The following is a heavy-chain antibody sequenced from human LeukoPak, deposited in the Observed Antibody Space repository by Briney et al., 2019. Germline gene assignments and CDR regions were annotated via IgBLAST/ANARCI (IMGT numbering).Heavy chain of an antibody. CDR2: MNEDGSTK. V-gene: IGHV3-7*01. CDR3: ARDMVVHAPDAFDI. D-gene: IGHD2-15*01. CDR1: GFTFSSSW. Sequence: GGSLRLSCAASGFTFSSSWMTWVRQAPGKGLEWVANMNEDGSTKNYVDSVKGRFTISRDNAKNSLYLQMNSLRAEDTAVYYCARDMVVHAPDAFDIWGQGTMVTVSS. J-gene: IGHJ3*02.